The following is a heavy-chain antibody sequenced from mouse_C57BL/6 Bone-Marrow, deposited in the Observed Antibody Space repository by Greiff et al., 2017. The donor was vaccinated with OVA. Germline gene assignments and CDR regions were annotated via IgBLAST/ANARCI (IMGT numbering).Heavy chain of an antibody. CDR3: ARVIYCDYGGPYAMDY. J-gene: IGHJ4*01. V-gene: IGHV5-16*01. CDR1: GFTFSDYY. D-gene: IGHD2-4*01. CDR2: INYDGSST. Sequence: EVKLVESEGGLVQPGSSMKLSCTASGFTFSDYYMAWVRQVPEKGLEWVANINYDGSSTYYLDSLKSRFTFSRDNAKNILYLQMSSLKSEDTATYYCARVIYCDYGGPYAMDYWGQGPSVTVSS.